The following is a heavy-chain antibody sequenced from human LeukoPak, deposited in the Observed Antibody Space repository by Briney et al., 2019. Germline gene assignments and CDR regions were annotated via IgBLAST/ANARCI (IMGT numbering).Heavy chain of an antibody. J-gene: IGHJ5*02. CDR1: GFTFSSYA. CDR2: ISGSGGST. CDR3: ATRITMVRGSWFDP. Sequence: GGSLRLSCAASGFTFSSYAMSWVRQAPGKGLEWVSAISGSGGSTYYADSVKGRFTISRDNSKNTLYLQMNSLRAEDTAVYYCATRITMVRGSWFDPWGQGTLVTVSS. V-gene: IGHV3-23*01. D-gene: IGHD3-10*01.